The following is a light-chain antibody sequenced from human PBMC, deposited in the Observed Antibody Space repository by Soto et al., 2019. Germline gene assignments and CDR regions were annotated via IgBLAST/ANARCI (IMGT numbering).Light chain of an antibody. CDR3: QQYGSSPRT. CDR1: QSVSSSF. J-gene: IGKJ2*01. CDR2: GAS. Sequence: EIVLTRSPGTLSLSPGERATLSCRASQSVSSSFLAWYQQKPAQAPRLLIYGASSRATGIPDRCSGSGSGTDFTLTISRLEPEDFAVYYCQQYGSSPRTFVQGTKLEIK. V-gene: IGKV3-20*01.